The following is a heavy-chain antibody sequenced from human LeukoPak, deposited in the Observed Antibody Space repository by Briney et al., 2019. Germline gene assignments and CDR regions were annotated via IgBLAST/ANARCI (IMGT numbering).Heavy chain of an antibody. V-gene: IGHV3-7*04. CDR2: IKQDGSEK. D-gene: IGHD6-19*01. CDR3: ARHQEQRLAPFDH. J-gene: IGHJ4*02. Sequence: GGSLRLSCAASGFTFSDHYMDWVRQAPGKGLEWVANIKQDGSEKHSVDSVKGRFTISRDNAKNALYLQMNSLRGEDTAVYYCARHQEQRLAPFDHWGQGTLVTVSS. CDR1: GFTFSDHY.